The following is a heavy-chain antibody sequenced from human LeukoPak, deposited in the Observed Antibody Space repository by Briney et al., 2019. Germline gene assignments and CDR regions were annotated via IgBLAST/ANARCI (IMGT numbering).Heavy chain of an antibody. Sequence: SETLSLTCTVSGGSISSYYWSWIRQPPGKGLEWIGYIYYSGSTNYNSSLKSRVTISVDTSKNQFSLKLSSVTAADTAVYYCARGGYYDILTGYGNWFDPWGQGTLVTVSS. D-gene: IGHD3-9*01. CDR1: GGSISSYY. CDR3: ARGGYYDILTGYGNWFDP. CDR2: IYYSGST. J-gene: IGHJ5*02. V-gene: IGHV4-59*01.